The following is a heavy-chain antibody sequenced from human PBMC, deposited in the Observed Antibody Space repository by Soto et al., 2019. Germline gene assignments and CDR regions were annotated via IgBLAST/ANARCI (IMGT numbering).Heavy chain of an antibody. V-gene: IGHV1-69*06. J-gene: IGHJ4*02. D-gene: IGHD2-15*01. CDR3: ARGLERRGYCLAKNPWFAT. Sequence: AWVXGSWKCAVGSFSTYTCSCFLQAPGQGLDWICRIIPIFVTPYYAQKFQGRVTITADKSTSTVYMELSSLRSDDTAVYFCARGLERRGYCLAKNPWFATRGQATLV. CDR2: IIPIFVTP. CDR1: VGSFSTYT.